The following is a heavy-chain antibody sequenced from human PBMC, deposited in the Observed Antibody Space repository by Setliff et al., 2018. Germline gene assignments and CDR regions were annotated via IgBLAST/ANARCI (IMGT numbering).Heavy chain of an antibody. J-gene: IGHJ4*02. V-gene: IGHV4-61*09. CDR1: GASITSGGFY. CDR2: ISPSGST. D-gene: IGHD2-21*01. Sequence: NPSETLSLTCSVSGASITSGGFYWTWIRQPAGKGLEWIGHISPSGSTTYNPSVKSRVTISLDTSKNHFSLKLSSVTAADTAVYYCARQLSVIGRAQALDYWGQGTLVTVSS. CDR3: ARQLSVIGRAQALDY.